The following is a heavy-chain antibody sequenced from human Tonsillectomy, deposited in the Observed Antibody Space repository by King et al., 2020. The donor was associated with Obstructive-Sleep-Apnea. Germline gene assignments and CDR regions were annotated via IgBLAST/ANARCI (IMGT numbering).Heavy chain of an antibody. Sequence: LQLQESGPGLVKPSETLSLTCTVSGGSIGNSSYYWGWIRQPPGKGLEWLGRIYHSGSTYYNPSLRSRVTISVDTSKNQFSLKLSSVTAADTALYYCARDTKLWGLDHGGYFNSWGQGTLVTVSS. CDR1: GGSIGNSSYY. CDR3: ARDTKLWGLDHGGYFNS. J-gene: IGHJ4*02. D-gene: IGHD3-16*01. CDR2: IYHSGST. V-gene: IGHV4-39*07.